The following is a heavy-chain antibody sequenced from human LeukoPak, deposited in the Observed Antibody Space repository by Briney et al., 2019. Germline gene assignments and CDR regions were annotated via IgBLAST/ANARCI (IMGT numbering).Heavy chain of an antibody. CDR1: GFTVSSNY. Sequence: GGSLRLSCAASGFTVSSNYMSWVRQAPGKGLEWVSVIYSGGSTYYADSVKGRFTISRDNSKNTLYLQMNSLRAEDTAVYYCARDPLPDQEGSAGPVPPASIWGQGTMVTVSS. CDR2: IYSGGST. J-gene: IGHJ3*02. D-gene: IGHD1-14*01. CDR3: ARDPLPDQEGSAGPVPPASI. V-gene: IGHV3-53*01.